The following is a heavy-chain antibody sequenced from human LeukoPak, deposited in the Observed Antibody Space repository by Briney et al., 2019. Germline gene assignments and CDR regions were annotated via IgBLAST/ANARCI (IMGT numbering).Heavy chain of an antibody. Sequence: SGTLSLTCAVSGGSISSSNWWSWVRQPPGKGLEWIGEIYHSGSTNYNPSLKSRVTISVDKSKNQFSLKLSSVTAADTAVYYCARRSVAVAGKRDYWGQGTLVTVSS. J-gene: IGHJ4*02. CDR1: GGSISSSNW. CDR2: IYHSGST. V-gene: IGHV4-4*02. CDR3: ARRSVAVAGKRDY. D-gene: IGHD6-19*01.